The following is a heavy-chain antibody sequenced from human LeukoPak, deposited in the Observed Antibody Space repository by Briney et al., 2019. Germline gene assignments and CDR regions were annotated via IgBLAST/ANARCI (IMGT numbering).Heavy chain of an antibody. CDR1: GGSFSGYY. J-gene: IGHJ4*02. V-gene: IGHV4-34*01. CDR2: INHSGGT. Sequence: SETLSLTCAVFGGSFSGYYWIWIRQPPGKGLEYIGEINHSGGTNYNPSLKSRVTISVDTSKNVFSLNLTSVTAADTAMYYCAREVPNSSGYYYVRAFDYWGQGTLVTVSS. CDR3: AREVPNSSGYYYVRAFDY. D-gene: IGHD3-22*01.